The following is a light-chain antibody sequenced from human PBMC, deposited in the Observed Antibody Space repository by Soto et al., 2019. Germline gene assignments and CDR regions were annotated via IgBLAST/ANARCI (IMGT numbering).Light chain of an antibody. Sequence: ETVMTQSEATLSVSPGERATLYCRASQSIHTNLAGYQQKPGQPPRLIIYGASTRVTGIPTRFSGSGSGTEFTLTISSLQSEDSAVYYSQQYNNGPRTFGQGTKVEIQ. CDR3: QQYNNGPRT. J-gene: IGKJ1*01. V-gene: IGKV3-15*01. CDR2: GAS. CDR1: QSIHTN.